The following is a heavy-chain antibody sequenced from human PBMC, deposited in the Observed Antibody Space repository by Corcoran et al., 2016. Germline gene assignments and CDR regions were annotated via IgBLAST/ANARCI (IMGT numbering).Heavy chain of an antibody. Sequence: QVQLQESGPGLVKPSETLSLTCTVSGGSISSYYWSWIRQPPGKGLEWIGYIYYSGSTNYNPSLKSRVTISVDTSKNQFSLKLSSVTAADTAVYYCARGQTGTTVDPWGQGTLVTVSS. CDR3: ARGQTGTTVDP. V-gene: IGHV4-59*01. CDR1: GGSISSYY. D-gene: IGHD1-7*01. CDR2: IYYSGST. J-gene: IGHJ5*02.